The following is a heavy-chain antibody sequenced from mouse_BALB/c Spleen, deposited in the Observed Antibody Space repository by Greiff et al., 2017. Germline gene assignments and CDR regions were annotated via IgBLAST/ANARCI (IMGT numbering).Heavy chain of an antibody. CDR2: IAPGSGST. CDR1: GYTFTSYW. J-gene: IGHJ2*01. CDR3: ARDESYGTFDY. V-gene: IGHV1S41*01. D-gene: IGHD1-1*01. Sequence: DLIKPGASVKLSCKPSGYTFTSYWINWIKQRPGQGLEWIGRIAPGSGSTYYNEMFKGKATLTVDTSSSTAYIQLSSLSSEDSAVYFCARDESYGTFDYWGQGTTLTVSS.